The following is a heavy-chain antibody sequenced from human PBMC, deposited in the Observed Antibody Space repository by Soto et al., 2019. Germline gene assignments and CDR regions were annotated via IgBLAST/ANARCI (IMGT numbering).Heavy chain of an antibody. CDR3: ARDLYDSSGYYYRYNWFDP. V-gene: IGHV1-69*01. J-gene: IGHJ5*02. CDR1: GGTFSSYA. CDR2: IIPIFGTA. Sequence: QVQLVQSGAEVQKPGSSVKVSCKASGGTFSSYAISWVRQAPGQGLEWMGGIIPIFGTANYAQKFQGRVTITADESTSTAYMELSSLRSEDTAVYYCARDLYDSSGYYYRYNWFDPWGQGTLVTVSS. D-gene: IGHD3-22*01.